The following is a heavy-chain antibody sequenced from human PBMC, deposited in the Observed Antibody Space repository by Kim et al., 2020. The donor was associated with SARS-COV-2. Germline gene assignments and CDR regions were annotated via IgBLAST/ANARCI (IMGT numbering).Heavy chain of an antibody. CDR1: GFTFSSYE. Sequence: GGSLRLSCAASGFTFSSYEMNWVRQAPGKGLEWVSYISSSGSTIYYADSWKGRFTISRDNAKNALYQQRNILRAEDTAVYYCGRAIRVLLWFGEQHYYMDVWGTGTTVTVPS. J-gene: IGHJ6*03. V-gene: IGHV3-48*03. CDR2: ISSSGSTI. D-gene: IGHD3-10*01. CDR3: GRAIRVLLWFGEQHYYMDV.